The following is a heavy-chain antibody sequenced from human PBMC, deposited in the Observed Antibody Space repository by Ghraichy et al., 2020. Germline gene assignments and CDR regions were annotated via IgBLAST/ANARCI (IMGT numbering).Heavy chain of an antibody. V-gene: IGHV1-24*01. CDR3: ATDGMVRGVIKGNWFDP. J-gene: IGHJ5*02. D-gene: IGHD3-10*01. CDR1: GYTLTELS. Sequence: ASVKVSCKVSGYTLTELSMHWVRQAPGKGLEWMGGFDPEDGETIYAQKFQGRVTMTEDTSTDTAYMELSSLRSEDTAVYYCATDGMVRGVIKGNWFDPWGQGTLVTVSS. CDR2: FDPEDGET.